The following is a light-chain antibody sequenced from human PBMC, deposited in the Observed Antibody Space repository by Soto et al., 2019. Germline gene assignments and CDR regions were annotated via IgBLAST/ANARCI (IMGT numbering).Light chain of an antibody. CDR2: DAS. J-gene: IGKJ2*01. CDR3: QQRNNWPKT. V-gene: IGKV3-11*01. CDR1: QRLSSY. Sequence: EIVLTQSPATLSLSPGERATLSCRASQRLSSYLAWYQQKPGQAPRLLIYDASNRATGVPARFSGSGSGTDFTLTISSLEPEDLAVYYCQQRNNWPKTFGQGTKLEIK.